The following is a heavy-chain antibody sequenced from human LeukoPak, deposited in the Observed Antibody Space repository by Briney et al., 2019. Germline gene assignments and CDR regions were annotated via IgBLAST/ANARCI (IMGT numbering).Heavy chain of an antibody. V-gene: IGHV1-24*01. CDR1: GYTLTQLV. Sequence: ASVKVSCKVSGYTLTQLVMHWVRQAPGKGLEWMGGFDPEDGETTYAQKFQGRVTMTRDTSTSTVYMELSSLRSEDTAVYYCARMAAMVTYWGQGTLVTVSS. D-gene: IGHD5-18*01. J-gene: IGHJ4*02. CDR2: FDPEDGET. CDR3: ARMAAMVTY.